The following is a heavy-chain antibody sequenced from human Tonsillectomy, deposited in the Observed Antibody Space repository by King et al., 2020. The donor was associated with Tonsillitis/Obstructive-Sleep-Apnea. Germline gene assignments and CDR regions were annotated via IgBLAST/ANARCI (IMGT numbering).Heavy chain of an antibody. CDR2: ISGSCGST. Sequence: VQLVESGGGLVQPGGSLRLSCAASGFTFSSYDMIWVRKAPGKGLEWVSFISGSCGSTYYVDSVKGRITISRDNSKNTLYLQMNSLRAEETATYYCAKVRHGSGSYDAVDIWGQGTMVTVSS. D-gene: IGHD3-10*01. CDR3: AKVRHGSGSYDAVDI. CDR1: GFTFSSYD. J-gene: IGHJ3*02. V-gene: IGHV3-23*04.